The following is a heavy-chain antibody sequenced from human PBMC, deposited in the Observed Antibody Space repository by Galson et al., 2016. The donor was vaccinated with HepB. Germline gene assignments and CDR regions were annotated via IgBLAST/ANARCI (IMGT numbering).Heavy chain of an antibody. CDR2: ISGYDGNT. D-gene: IGHD3-9*01. CDR3: ARDSYDSLTGYSPSDP. CDR1: GYTFNSYG. V-gene: IGHV1-18*01. Sequence: SVKVSCKASGYTFNSYGITWVRQAPGQGLEWMGWISGYDGNTKYPQKFQGRVTMTTDTSTNTAYMELRSLRSDDTAVYYCARDSYDSLTGYSPSDPWGQGTLVTVSS. J-gene: IGHJ5*02.